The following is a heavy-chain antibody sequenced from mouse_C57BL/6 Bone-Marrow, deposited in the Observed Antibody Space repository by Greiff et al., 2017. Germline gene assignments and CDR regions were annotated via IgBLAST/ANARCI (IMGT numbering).Heavy chain of an antibody. V-gene: IGHV1-81*01. Sequence: QVQLKESGAELARPGASVKLSCKASGYTFTSSGISWVKQRTGQGLEWIGEIYPRSGNTYYNEKFKGKATLTADKSSSTAYMELRSLTSEDSAVYFCARSLPFDVWGTGNTVTVSS. CDR3: ARSLPFDV. CDR2: IYPRSGNT. D-gene: IGHD2-10*01. J-gene: IGHJ1*03. CDR1: GYTFTSSG.